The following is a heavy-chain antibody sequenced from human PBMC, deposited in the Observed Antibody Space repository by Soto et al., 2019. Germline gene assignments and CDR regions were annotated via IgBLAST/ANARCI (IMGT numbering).Heavy chain of an antibody. CDR1: GFTFNNAW. J-gene: IGHJ5*02. V-gene: IGHV3-15*01. CDR2: IKSKTDGGTT. CDR3: TTAIVVPRFDP. D-gene: IGHD2-2*01. Sequence: GGSLRLSCAAFGFTFNNAWMSWVRQAPGKGLEWVGRIKSKTDGGTTDYAAPVKGRFTISRDDSKNTVYLQMNSLKTEDTAVYYCTTAIVVPRFDPWGQGTLVTVSS.